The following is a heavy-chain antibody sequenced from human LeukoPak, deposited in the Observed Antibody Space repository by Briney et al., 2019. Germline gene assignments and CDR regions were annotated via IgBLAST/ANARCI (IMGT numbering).Heavy chain of an antibody. J-gene: IGHJ6*02. CDR2: INHSGST. CDR1: GGSFSGYY. Sequence: SETLSLTCAVYGGSFSGYYWSWIRQPPGKGLEWIGEINHSGSTNYNPSLKSRVTISVDTSKNQFSLKRSTVAAADAAVYYCAAATIVVVTNYYYYYGMDVWGQGTTVTVSS. CDR3: AAATIVVVTNYYYYYGMDV. V-gene: IGHV4-34*01. D-gene: IGHD3-22*01.